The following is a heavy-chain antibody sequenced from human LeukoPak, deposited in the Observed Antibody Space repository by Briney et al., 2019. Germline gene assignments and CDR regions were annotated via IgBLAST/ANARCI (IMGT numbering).Heavy chain of an antibody. CDR2: ISTSGST. D-gene: IGHD3-10*01. Sequence: SETLSLTCTVSGASISNYYWSWIRQPAGKGLEWIGRISTSGSTSYNPSLKSRVTISVDTSKNQFSLKLSSVTAADTAVYYCAREGKITMVRGVIRYYYMDVWGKGTTVTISS. J-gene: IGHJ6*03. CDR1: GASISNYY. V-gene: IGHV4-4*07. CDR3: AREGKITMVRGVIRYYYMDV.